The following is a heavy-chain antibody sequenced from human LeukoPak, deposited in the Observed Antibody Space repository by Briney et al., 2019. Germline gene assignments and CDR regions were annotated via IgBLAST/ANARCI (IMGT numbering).Heavy chain of an antibody. CDR2: ISYDGSNK. V-gene: IGHV3-30*04. Sequence: QPGRSLRLSCAASGFTFSSYAMHWVRQAPGKGLEWVAVISYDGSNKYYADSVKGRFTISRDNSKNTLYVQMNSLRAEDTAVYYCAKEGYSRGYYSYYYMDVWGKGTTVTVSS. D-gene: IGHD6-13*01. J-gene: IGHJ6*03. CDR1: GFTFSSYA. CDR3: AKEGYSRGYYSYYYMDV.